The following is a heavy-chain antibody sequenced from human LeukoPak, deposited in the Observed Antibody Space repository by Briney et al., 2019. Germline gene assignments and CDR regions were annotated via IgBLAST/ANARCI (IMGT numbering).Heavy chain of an antibody. Sequence: ASETLSLTCTVSGGSISNYHWSWIRQPAGKGLEWIGQIHTSGSTNYNPHLKSRVTMSIDTPENQLSLTIRAVTAADTAVYYCARRDISSGWSFDYWGQGTLVTVSS. CDR3: ARRDISSGWSFDY. D-gene: IGHD6-19*01. V-gene: IGHV4-4*07. CDR2: IHTSGST. J-gene: IGHJ4*02. CDR1: GGSISNYH.